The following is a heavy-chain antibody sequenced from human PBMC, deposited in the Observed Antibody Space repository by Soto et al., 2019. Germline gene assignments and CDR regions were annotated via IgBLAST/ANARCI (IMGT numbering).Heavy chain of an antibody. J-gene: IGHJ3*02. CDR2: ISWDDDK. D-gene: IGHD3-10*01. CDR1: GFPLSTSGVA. V-gene: IGHV2-5*02. Sequence: QIILKESGPTLVKLAQTLTLTCTFSGFPLSTSGVAVGWIRQPPGKTLDWLALISWDDDKRSRPPLKRWLTLTEVPPKKQVVRTRTTTDPADTCIYICSQMSNDFGSGRYACDTLGLGRILTVSS. CDR3: SQMSNDFGSGRYACDT.